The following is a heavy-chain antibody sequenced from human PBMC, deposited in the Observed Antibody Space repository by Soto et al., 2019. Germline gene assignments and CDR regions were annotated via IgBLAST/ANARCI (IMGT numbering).Heavy chain of an antibody. CDR1: GFTFSVYA. J-gene: IGHJ4*02. CDR3: AKALYGGFTY. Sequence: EVRLLESGGGLVQPGGSLRLSCAASGFTFSVYAMSWVRQAPGKGREWVSGISGSGDSTHYADSVKGRFTVSRDNSKSMLYLQTNSLRAEDTAIYYCAKALYGGFTYWGQGTLVTVSS. V-gene: IGHV3-23*01. CDR2: ISGSGDST. D-gene: IGHD3-10*01.